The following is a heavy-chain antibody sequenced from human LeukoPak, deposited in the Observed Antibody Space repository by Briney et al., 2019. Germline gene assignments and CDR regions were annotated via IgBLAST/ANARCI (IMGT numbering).Heavy chain of an antibody. CDR2: IYHSGST. CDR1: GGSISSGGYS. V-gene: IGHV4-30-2*01. CDR3: ARQYSSSWPFDY. J-gene: IGHJ4*02. D-gene: IGHD6-13*01. Sequence: PSETLSLTCAVSGGSISSGGYSWSWIRQPPGKGLEWIGYIYHSGSTYYNPSLKSRVTISVDRSKNQFSLKLSSVTAADTAVYYCARQYSSSWPFDYWGQGTLVTVSS.